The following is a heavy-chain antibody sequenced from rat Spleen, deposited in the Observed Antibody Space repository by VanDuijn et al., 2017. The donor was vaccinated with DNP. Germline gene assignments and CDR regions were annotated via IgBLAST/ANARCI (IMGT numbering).Heavy chain of an antibody. J-gene: IGHJ2*01. D-gene: IGHD1-1*01. CDR3: TTVAVTTVD. CDR1: GFIFSNQW. CDR2: ITNTGGST. Sequence: EVQLEESGGGPVQPGRSLKLSCVASGFIFSNQWMTWIRQAPGKGLEWVASITNTGGSTYYRDSVKGRFTISRDNAKSSLYLQMDSLRSEDTATYYCTTVAVTTVDWGQGVMVTVSS. V-gene: IGHV5-31*01.